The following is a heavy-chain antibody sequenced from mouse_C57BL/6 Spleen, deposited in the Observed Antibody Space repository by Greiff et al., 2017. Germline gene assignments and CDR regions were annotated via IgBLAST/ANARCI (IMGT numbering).Heavy chain of an antibody. Sequence: EVQLQQSGPELVKPGASVKMSCEASGYTFTDYNMHWVKQSHGKSLEWIGYINPNNGGNSYNQKFKGKATLTVNKSSSTAYMDLLSLTSEDSAVYYCARGLLRYFDYWGQGTTLSVSS. D-gene: IGHD6-1*01. CDR2: INPNNGGN. J-gene: IGHJ2*01. CDR3: ARGLLRYFDY. V-gene: IGHV1-22*01. CDR1: GYTFTDYN.